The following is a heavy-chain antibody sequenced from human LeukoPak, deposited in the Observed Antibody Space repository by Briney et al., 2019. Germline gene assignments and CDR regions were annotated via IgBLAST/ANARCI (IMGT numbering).Heavy chain of an antibody. D-gene: IGHD3-10*01. V-gene: IGHV3-53*01. CDR3: AREKAMVRGVISWYFDL. CDR1: GFTVSSNY. CDR2: IYSGGST. J-gene: IGHJ2*01. Sequence: GGSLRLSCAASGFTVSSNYMSWVRQAPGKGLEWVSVIYSGGSTYCADSVKGRFTISRENSKNTLYLQMTSLRAEDTAVYYCAREKAMVRGVISWYFDLWGRGTLVTVSS.